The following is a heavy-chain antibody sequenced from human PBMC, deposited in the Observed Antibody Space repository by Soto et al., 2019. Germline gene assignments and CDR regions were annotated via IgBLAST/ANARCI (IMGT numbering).Heavy chain of an antibody. CDR2: VYSSAVA. CDR1: GDSMTGYY. D-gene: IGHD6-6*01. J-gene: IGHJ4*02. V-gene: IGHV4-4*07. Sequence: QVQLQESGPRLVKPAETLTLICNVSGDSMTGYYGCWVRQPAGQGLVWIGRVYSSAVANYNPSLASRVTMSIHTSKIQFSVSLRSVTAADTAVCFCARLGSGSSLVYWGQGIPVNVS. CDR3: ARLGSGSSLVY.